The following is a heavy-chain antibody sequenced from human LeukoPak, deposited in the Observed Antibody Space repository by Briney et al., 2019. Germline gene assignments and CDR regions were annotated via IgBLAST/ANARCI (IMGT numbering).Heavy chain of an antibody. CDR2: IRSKANNYAT. Sequence: PGGSLKLSCAASGLTFSGSAMHWVRQASGKGLEWVGRIRSKANNYATACAASVKGRFTISRDDSKNTAYLQMNSLKTEDTAVYYCTRRYGGNSWWFDPWGQGTLVTVSS. V-gene: IGHV3-73*01. CDR3: TRRYGGNSWWFDP. D-gene: IGHD4-23*01. CDR1: GLTFSGSA. J-gene: IGHJ5*02.